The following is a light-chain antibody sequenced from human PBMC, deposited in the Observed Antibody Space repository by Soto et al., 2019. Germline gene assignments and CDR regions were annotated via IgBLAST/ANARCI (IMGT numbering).Light chain of an antibody. J-gene: IGLJ2*01. CDR2: NDS. CDR3: QSADSSAPVV. V-gene: IGLV3-25*03. Sequence: SYELTQPPSVSVSPGQTARITCSGDALSKQYAYWYQQKPGQAPVLVIYNDSERPSGIPERFSGSSSGTTVTLTVSGVQAEDEADYYCQSADSSAPVVFGGGTKLTVL. CDR1: ALSKQY.